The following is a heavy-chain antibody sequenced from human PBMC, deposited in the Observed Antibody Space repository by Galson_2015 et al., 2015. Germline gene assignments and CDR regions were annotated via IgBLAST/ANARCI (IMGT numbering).Heavy chain of an antibody. CDR1: GFTFSSYW. V-gene: IGHV3-7*01. D-gene: IGHD3-3*01. CDR3: ARDTYYDFWSGYETTFDY. CDR2: IKQDGSEK. J-gene: IGHJ4*02. Sequence: SLRLSCAASGFTFSSYWMSWVRQAPGKGLEWVANIKQDGSEKYYVDSVKGRFTISRDNAKNSLYLQMNSLRAEDTAVYYCARDTYYDFWSGYETTFDYWGQGTLVTVSS.